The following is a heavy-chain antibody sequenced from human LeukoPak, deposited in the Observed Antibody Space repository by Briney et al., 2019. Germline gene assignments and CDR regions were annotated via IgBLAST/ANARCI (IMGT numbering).Heavy chain of an antibody. CDR3: ARWILTHDDYGMDG. Sequence: PSETLSLTCTASGFSISTYYWSWIRRPPGGGLEWIAYIHQGGSTNYNLSLQRRYNISADTYKNQLSLKLNSVTAGDSAVYYCARWILTHDDYGMDGWGEGSTGIVS. V-gene: IGHV4-59*01. J-gene: IGHJ6*02. CDR1: GFSISTYY. D-gene: IGHD5-12*01. CDR2: IHQGGST.